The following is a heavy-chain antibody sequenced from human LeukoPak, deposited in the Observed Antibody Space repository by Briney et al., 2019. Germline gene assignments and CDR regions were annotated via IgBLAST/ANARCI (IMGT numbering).Heavy chain of an antibody. CDR3: ARDLSTNCGGDCYPFDY. V-gene: IGHV3-21*01. CDR1: GFTFSSYS. J-gene: IGHJ4*02. D-gene: IGHD2-21*02. Sequence: PGGSLRLSCAASGFTFSSYSMNWVRQAPGKGLEWASSISSSSYIYYADSVKGRFTISRDNAKNSLYLQMNSLRAEDTAVYYCARDLSTNCGGDCYPFDYWGQGTLVTVSS. CDR2: ISSSSYI.